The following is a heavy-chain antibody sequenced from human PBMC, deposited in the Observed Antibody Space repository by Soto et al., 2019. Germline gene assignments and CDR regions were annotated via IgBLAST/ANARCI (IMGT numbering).Heavy chain of an antibody. CDR3: ARDLWSGYYDSSGYLDY. CDR2: ISAYNGNT. D-gene: IGHD3-22*01. V-gene: IGHV1-18*01. CDR1: GYTFTSYG. Sequence: QVQLVQSGAEVKKPGASVKVSCKASGYTFTSYGISWVRQAPGQGLEWMGWISAYNGNTNYAQKLQGRVTMTTDTSTSKAYMELRSLRSDDTAVDYCARDLWSGYYDSSGYLDYWGQGTLVTVSS. J-gene: IGHJ4*02.